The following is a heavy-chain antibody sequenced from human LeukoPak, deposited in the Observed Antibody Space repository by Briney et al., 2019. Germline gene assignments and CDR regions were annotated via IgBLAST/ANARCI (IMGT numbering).Heavy chain of an antibody. J-gene: IGHJ4*02. Sequence: GGSLRLSCAASGFSFSNYAIHWVRQAPGKGLEWVASIRFNGNFYADYVKGRFTISRDNSKSTVSLQMDTLRTEDTAVYYCARENWDFDCWGQGTLVTVSS. D-gene: IGHD7-27*01. V-gene: IGHV3-30*02. CDR2: IRFNGN. CDR1: GFSFSNYA. CDR3: ARENWDFDC.